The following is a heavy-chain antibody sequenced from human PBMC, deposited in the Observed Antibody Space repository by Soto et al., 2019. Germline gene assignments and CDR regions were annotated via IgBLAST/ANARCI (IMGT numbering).Heavy chain of an antibody. CDR2: ISSSTTII. J-gene: IGHJ4*02. CDR1: GFTFTSYS. V-gene: IGHV3-48*01. CDR3: ARRGLFESGGIDY. Sequence: GSLRLSCAASGFTFTSYSMNWVRQAPGKGLEWVSYISSSTTIIYYADSVKGRFTISRDNARNSLYLQINSLRAEDTAVYYCARRGLFESGGIDYWGQGTLVTVSS. D-gene: IGHD3-10*01.